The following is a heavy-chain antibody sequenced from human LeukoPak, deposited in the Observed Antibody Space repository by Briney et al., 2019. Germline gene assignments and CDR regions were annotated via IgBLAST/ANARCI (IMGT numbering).Heavy chain of an antibody. J-gene: IGHJ4*02. CDR2: ISWNSGSI. CDR3: AKDIGYDFWSGLDY. D-gene: IGHD3-3*01. V-gene: IGHV3-9*03. Sequence: GRSLRLSXAASGFTFDDYAMHWVRQAPGKGLEWVSGISWNSGSICYADSVKGRFTISRDNAKNSLYLQMNSLRAEDMALYYCAKDIGYDFWSGLDYWGKGTLVTVSS. CDR1: GFTFDDYA.